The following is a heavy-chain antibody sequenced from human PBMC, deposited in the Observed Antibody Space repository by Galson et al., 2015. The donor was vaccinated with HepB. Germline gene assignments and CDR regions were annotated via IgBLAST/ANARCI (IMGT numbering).Heavy chain of an antibody. CDR2: INPSGGST. J-gene: IGHJ4*02. CDR1: GYTFTSYY. CDR3: ARDRFTMVRGVTTSSSGHGY. D-gene: IGHD3-10*01. Sequence: SVKVSCKASGYTFTSYYMHWVRQAPGQGLEWMGIINPSGGSTSYAQKFQGRVTMTRDTSTSTVYMELSSLRSEDTAVYYCARDRFTMVRGVTTSSSGHGYWGQGTLVTVSS. V-gene: IGHV1-46*01.